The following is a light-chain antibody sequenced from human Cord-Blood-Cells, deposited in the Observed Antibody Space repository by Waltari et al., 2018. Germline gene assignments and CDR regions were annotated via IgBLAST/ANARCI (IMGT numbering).Light chain of an antibody. Sequence: QSALTQPASVSGSPGQSITISCTRTSSDGGGYNYVSWYQQHPGKAPKLMIYEVSNRPSGVSNRFSGSKSGNTASLTISGLQAEDEADYYCSSYTSSSTVVFGGGTKLTVL. CDR2: EVS. CDR1: SSDGGGYNY. J-gene: IGLJ2*01. V-gene: IGLV2-14*01. CDR3: SSYTSSSTVV.